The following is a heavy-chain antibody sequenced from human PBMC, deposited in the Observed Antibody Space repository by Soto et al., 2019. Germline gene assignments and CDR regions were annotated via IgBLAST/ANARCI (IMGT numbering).Heavy chain of an antibody. CDR3: ARADIVVVPAAIRRFAFDI. D-gene: IGHD2-2*02. V-gene: IGHV1-18*01. J-gene: IGHJ3*02. CDR1: GYTFTSYG. CDR2: ISAYNGNT. Sequence: GESLKISCKASGYTFTSYGISWVRQAPGQGLEWMGWISAYNGNTNYAQKLQGRVTMTTDTSTSTAYMELRSLRSDDTAVYYCARADIVVVPAAIRRFAFDIWGQGTMVTVSS.